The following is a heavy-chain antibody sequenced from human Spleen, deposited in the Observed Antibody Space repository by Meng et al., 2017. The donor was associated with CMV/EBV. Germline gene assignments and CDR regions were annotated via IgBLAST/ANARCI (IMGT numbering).Heavy chain of an antibody. J-gene: IGHJ4*02. CDR3: ARDLTAAGDY. CDR1: GGSCSGYY. CDR2: INHSGST. V-gene: IGHV4-34*01. D-gene: IGHD6-13*01. Sequence: SLACAGDGGSCSGYYWSWIRQPPGKGLEWIGEINHSGSTNYNPSLKSRVTISVDTSKNQFSLKLSSVTAADTAVYYCARDLTAAGDYWGQGTLVTVSS.